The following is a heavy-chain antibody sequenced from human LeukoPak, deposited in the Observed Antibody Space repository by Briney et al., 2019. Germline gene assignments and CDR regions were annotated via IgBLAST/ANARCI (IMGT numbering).Heavy chain of an antibody. CDR1: GFAFSNNF. V-gene: IGHV3-23*01. D-gene: IGHD6-13*01. Sequence: GGSLRLSCATSGFAFSNNFMAWVRQAPGKGLEWVSSLSGSGFDAFYADSVKGRFTTSRDNSKNTLFLQMSSLRVEDTAVYFCVRDEPGRSWYNWGQGSLDTVSS. CDR3: VRDEPGRSWYN. J-gene: IGHJ4*02. CDR2: LSGSGFDA.